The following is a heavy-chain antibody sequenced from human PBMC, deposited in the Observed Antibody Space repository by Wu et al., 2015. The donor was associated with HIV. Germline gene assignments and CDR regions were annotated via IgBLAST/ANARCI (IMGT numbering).Heavy chain of an antibody. CDR1: GYIFTSYD. CDR3: ARDQCGGDCYSRTLDAFDI. Sequence: QVQLMQSGAEVKKPGASVKVSCKTSGYIFTSYDINWVRRAPGQGLEWMGWMNPYSGNPGYAQTFQGRVTMTRNVSTNTAYMELGSLRPDDTAEYYCARDQCGGDCYSRTLDAFDIWGQGTMVTVSS. CDR2: MNPYSGNP. D-gene: IGHD2-21*02. J-gene: IGHJ3*02. V-gene: IGHV1-8*01.